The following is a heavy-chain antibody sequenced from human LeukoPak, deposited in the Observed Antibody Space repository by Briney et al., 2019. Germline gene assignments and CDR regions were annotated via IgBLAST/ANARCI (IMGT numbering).Heavy chain of an antibody. Sequence: GGSLRLSCAASGFTVSSNYMSWVRQAPGKGLEWVSVIYSGGSTYYADSVKGRFTISRDNSKNTLYLQVNSLRAEDTAVYYCASCSGYYYARTDYYGMDVWGQGTTVTVSS. D-gene: IGHD3-22*01. CDR1: GFTVSSNY. J-gene: IGHJ6*02. V-gene: IGHV3-53*01. CDR2: IYSGGST. CDR3: ASCSGYYYARTDYYGMDV.